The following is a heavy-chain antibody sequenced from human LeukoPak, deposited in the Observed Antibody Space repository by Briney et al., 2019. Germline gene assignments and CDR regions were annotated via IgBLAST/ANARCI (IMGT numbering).Heavy chain of an antibody. CDR2: IIPIFGTA. J-gene: IGHJ4*02. CDR1: GGIFSRYA. CDR3: ARDRDYGSGIFDY. V-gene: IGHV1-69*06. Sequence: GSSVKVSCKASGGIFSRYAISWVRQAPGQGLEWMGGIIPIFGTANYAQKFQGRVTITADKSTSTAYMELSSLRSEDTAVYYCARDRDYGSGIFDYWGQGTLVTVSS. D-gene: IGHD3-10*01.